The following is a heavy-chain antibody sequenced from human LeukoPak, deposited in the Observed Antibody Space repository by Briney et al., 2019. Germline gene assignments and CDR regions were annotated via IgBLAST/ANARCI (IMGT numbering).Heavy chain of an antibody. V-gene: IGHV3-74*01. CDR2: INNDGSST. D-gene: IGHD4-17*01. Sequence: PGGSLRLSCAASGFTFSSYSMNWVRQSPGKGLVWVSRINNDGSSTSYADSVQGRFTISRDNAKNSLYLQMNSLRAEDTAVYYCARDSRPWGTTVTTPFDYWGQGTLVTVSS. CDR3: ARDSRPWGTTVTTPFDY. CDR1: GFTFSSYS. J-gene: IGHJ4*02.